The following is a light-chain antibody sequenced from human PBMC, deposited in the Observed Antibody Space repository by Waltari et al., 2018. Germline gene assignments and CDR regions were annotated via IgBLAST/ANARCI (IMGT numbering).Light chain of an antibody. J-gene: IGLJ3*02. CDR2: ANS. Sequence: QSVLTQPPSVSGAPGQRVTISCTGSSSNIGAGHDVHWYQQLPGTAPKLLIYANSNRPSGVPDRFSGSKSGTSASLAITGLQAEDEADYYCQSYDNSLSGSRVFGGGTNLTVL. V-gene: IGLV1-40*01. CDR3: QSYDNSLSGSRV. CDR1: SSNIGAGHD.